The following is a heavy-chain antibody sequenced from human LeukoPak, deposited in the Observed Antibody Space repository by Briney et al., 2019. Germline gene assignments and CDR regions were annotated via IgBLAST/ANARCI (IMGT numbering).Heavy chain of an antibody. CDR2: INPNSGGT. Sequence: ASVKVSCKASGYTFTDYYMHWVRQAPGQGLEWMGWINPNSGGTNFAQKFQGRVAMTRNTSISTAYLELGSLRSDDTAVYFCARARWQLVPYFDSWGQGTLVTVSS. D-gene: IGHD6-6*01. J-gene: IGHJ4*02. CDR1: GYTFTDYY. CDR3: ARARWQLVPYFDS. V-gene: IGHV1-2*02.